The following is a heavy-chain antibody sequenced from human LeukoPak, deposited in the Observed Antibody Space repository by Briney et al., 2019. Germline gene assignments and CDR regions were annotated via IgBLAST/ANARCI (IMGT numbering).Heavy chain of an antibody. J-gene: IGHJ4*02. CDR3: ARDMGEYSPFYFDY. V-gene: IGHV3-48*02. D-gene: IGHD5-18*01. CDR1: GFTFNTYG. Sequence: GGSLRLSCAASGFTFNTYGMNWVRQAPGKGLEWVSYISGTSSAMYYADSVKGRFTISSDNGKTPLYLQMNSLRDEDTAMYYCARDMGEYSPFYFDYWGQGALVTVSS. CDR2: ISGTSSAM.